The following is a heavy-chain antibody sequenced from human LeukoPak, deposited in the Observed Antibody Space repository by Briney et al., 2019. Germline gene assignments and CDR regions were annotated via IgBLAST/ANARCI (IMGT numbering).Heavy chain of an antibody. CDR1: GCSISSYY. CDR2: IYFSGST. V-gene: IGHV4-59*01. D-gene: IGHD5-24*01. CDR3: ARVGSGRDGFKGAFEI. J-gene: IGHJ3*02. Sequence: PAETLSLTCTASGCSISSYYMSWVRQAPGKGLEWVGYIYFSGSTNYNPSLKSRVTISVDTSKNQFSLKLSSVTAADTAVYYCARVGSGRDGFKGAFEIWGQGTTVTVSS.